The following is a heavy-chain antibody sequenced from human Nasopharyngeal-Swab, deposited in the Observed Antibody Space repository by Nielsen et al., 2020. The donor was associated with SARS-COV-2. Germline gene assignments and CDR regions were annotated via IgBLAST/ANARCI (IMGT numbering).Heavy chain of an antibody. J-gene: IGHJ3*02. CDR3: ARPRGYSGSSDAFDI. Sequence: GESLKISCTGSGYSFPNYWIVWVRQIPGKGLEWMGIIPPGDSDTRYSPSFQGQVTISADKSITTAYLQWSSLKASDTAMYYCARPRGYSGSSDAFDIWGQGTMVTVSS. D-gene: IGHD5-12*01. CDR1: GYSFPNYW. V-gene: IGHV5-51*01. CDR2: IPPGDSDT.